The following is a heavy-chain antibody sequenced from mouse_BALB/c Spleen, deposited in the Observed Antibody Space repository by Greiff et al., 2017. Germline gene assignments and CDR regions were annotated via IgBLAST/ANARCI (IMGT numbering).Heavy chain of an antibody. CDR2: ISSGGST. V-gene: IGHV5-6-5*01. J-gene: IGHJ1*01. CDR1: GFTFSSYA. D-gene: IGHD2-2*01. Sequence: EVHLVESGGGLVKPGGSLKLSCAASGFTFSSYAMSWVRQTPEKRLEWVASISSGGSTYYPDSVKGRFTISRDNARNILYLQMSSLRSEDTAMYYCAIYGYDGYFDVWGAGTTVTVSA. CDR3: AIYGYDGYFDV.